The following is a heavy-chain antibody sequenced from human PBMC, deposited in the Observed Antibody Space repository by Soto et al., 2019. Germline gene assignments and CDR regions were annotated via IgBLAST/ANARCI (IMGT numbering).Heavy chain of an antibody. D-gene: IGHD6-19*01. CDR1: GFTFSSYA. J-gene: IGHJ6*02. Sequence: GGSLRLSCAASGFTFSSYAMHWVRQAPGKGLEWVAVISYDGSNKYYADSGKGRFTISRDNSKNTLYMQMNSLRAEETAVYYCAREKAAVAGTLYYYGMDVWGQGTTVTVSS. CDR2: ISYDGSNK. CDR3: AREKAAVAGTLYYYGMDV. V-gene: IGHV3-30-3*01.